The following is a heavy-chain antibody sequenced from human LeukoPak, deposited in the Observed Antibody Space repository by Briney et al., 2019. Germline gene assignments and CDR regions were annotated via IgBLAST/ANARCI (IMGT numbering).Heavy chain of an antibody. D-gene: IGHD6-13*01. Sequence: GGSLRPSCAASGFTFSSYGMHWVRQAPGKGLEWVAVIWYDGSNKYYADSVKGRFTISRDNSKNTLYLQMTILRVEDTALYYCARDRWQQLVSPLEWGQGTLVTVSS. J-gene: IGHJ4*02. CDR2: IWYDGSNK. CDR1: GFTFSSYG. CDR3: ARDRWQQLVSPLE. V-gene: IGHV3-33*01.